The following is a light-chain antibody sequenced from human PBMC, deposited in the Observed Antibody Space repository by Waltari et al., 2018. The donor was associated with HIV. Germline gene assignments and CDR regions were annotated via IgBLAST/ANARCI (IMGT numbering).Light chain of an antibody. J-gene: IGKJ5*01. V-gene: IGKV3-11*01. CDR2: DAS. CDR1: QSVSNY. Sequence: EIVLTQSPATLSLSPGERATLSCRASQSVSNYLAWYQQKPGQAPRLLIFDASNRAASIAARVSGSGSGTDFTLTISSLEPEDFAVYYCQHRSNRPLFGQGTRLEIK. CDR3: QHRSNRPL.